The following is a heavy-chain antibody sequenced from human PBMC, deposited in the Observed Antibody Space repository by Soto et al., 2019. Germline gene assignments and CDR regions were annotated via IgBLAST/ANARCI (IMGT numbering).Heavy chain of an antibody. D-gene: IGHD6-19*01. V-gene: IGHV3-23*01. Sequence: EVQLLESGGGLVQPGGSLRLSCAASGFTFSSYAMSWVRQAPGKGLAWVSAISGSGGSTYYADSVKGRFTISRDNSKNTLYLQMNSMRAEDTAVYYCAKYSSGWYYFDYWGQGTLVTVSS. CDR1: GFTFSSYA. CDR2: ISGSGGST. CDR3: AKYSSGWYYFDY. J-gene: IGHJ4*02.